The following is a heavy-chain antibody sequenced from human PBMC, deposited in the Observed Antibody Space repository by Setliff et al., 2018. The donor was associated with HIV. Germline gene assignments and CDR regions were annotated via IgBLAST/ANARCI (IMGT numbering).Heavy chain of an antibody. CDR2: MYDGGTP. CDR1: GYSITSGYY. J-gene: IGHJ4*02. V-gene: IGHV4-38-2*02. Sequence: SETLSLTCAVSGYSITSGYYWGWIRQPPGKGLEWIGNMYDGGTPHYNPSLKSRVTLSLDTSRNQFSLRLTSVTAADTAVYFCAREPDYWSQGTLVTVSS. CDR3: AREPDY.